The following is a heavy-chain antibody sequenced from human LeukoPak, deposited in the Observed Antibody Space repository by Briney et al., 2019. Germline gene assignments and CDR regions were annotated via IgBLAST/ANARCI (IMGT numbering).Heavy chain of an antibody. CDR1: GDSVSSNSAA. CDR2: TYYRSKRYN. V-gene: IGHV6-1*01. CDR3: ARDSEPGYYVDY. J-gene: IGHJ4*02. D-gene: IGHD3-10*01. Sequence: SQTLSLTCAISGDSVSSNSAAWKWIGQSPSRGLEWLGRTYYRSKRYNDYAVSVKSRITINTDTAKNHFSLQLNSVTPEDTAVYYCARDSEPGYYVDYWGQGTLVTVSS.